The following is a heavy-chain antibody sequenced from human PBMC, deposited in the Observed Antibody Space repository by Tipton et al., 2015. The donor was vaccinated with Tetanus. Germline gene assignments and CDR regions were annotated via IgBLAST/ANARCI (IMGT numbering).Heavy chain of an antibody. CDR2: TYYRSKWYY. CDR3: ARHFHENSVYYELDIDY. CDR1: GDSVSSNSVA. V-gene: IGHV6-1*01. J-gene: IGHJ4*02. D-gene: IGHD3-22*01. Sequence: PGLVKPSQTLSLTCAISGDSVSSNSVAWSWIRQSPSRGLEWLGRTYYRSKWYYGYAVAVKSRLSVNPDTSKNQFSLHLNSVTPEDTAVYYCARHFHENSVYYELDIDYWGQGTLVTVSS.